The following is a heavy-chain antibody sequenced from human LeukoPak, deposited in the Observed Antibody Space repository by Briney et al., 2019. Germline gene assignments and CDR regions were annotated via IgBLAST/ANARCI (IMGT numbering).Heavy chain of an antibody. D-gene: IGHD2-15*01. CDR2: IYTTGTA. Sequence: PSETLSLTCIISGGSIGPYYWSWIRQAAGKGPEWIGRIYTTGTADYNPSLKGRVFLSVDTSKNQFSLKLSSVTAADTAVYYCARGRIGYYFDYWGQGTLVTVSS. J-gene: IGHJ4*02. V-gene: IGHV4-4*07. CDR1: GGSIGPYY. CDR3: ARGRIGYYFDY.